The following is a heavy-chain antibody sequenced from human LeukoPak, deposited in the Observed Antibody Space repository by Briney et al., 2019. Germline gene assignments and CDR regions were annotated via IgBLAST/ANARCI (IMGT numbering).Heavy chain of an antibody. Sequence: PSETLSLTCAVYGGSFSGYYWSWIRQPPGKGLEWIGEINHSGSTNYNPSLKGRVTVSVDTSKNQFSLKLSSVTAADTAVYYCARRYYGSGRRPDYWGQGTLVTVSS. CDR3: ARRYYGSGRRPDY. CDR2: INHSGST. V-gene: IGHV4-34*01. J-gene: IGHJ4*02. D-gene: IGHD3-10*01. CDR1: GGSFSGYY.